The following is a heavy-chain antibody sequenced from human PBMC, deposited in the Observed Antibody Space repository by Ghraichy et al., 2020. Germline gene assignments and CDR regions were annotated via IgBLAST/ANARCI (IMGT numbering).Heavy chain of an antibody. Sequence: ASVKVSCKVSGYTLTELSMHWVRQAPGKGLEWMGGFDPEDGETIYAQKFQGRVTMTEDTSTDTAYMELSSLRSEDTAGYYCATGLAGDNWFDPWGQGTLVTVSS. V-gene: IGHV1-24*01. CDR1: GYTLTELS. CDR3: ATGLAGDNWFDP. CDR2: FDPEDGET. D-gene: IGHD6-19*01. J-gene: IGHJ5*02.